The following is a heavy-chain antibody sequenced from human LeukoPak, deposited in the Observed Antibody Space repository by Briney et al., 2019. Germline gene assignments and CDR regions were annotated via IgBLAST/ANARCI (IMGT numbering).Heavy chain of an antibody. Sequence: SETLSLTCTVSGGSISSYYWCWSRHPAGKGLDWIGRIYTGGRTNYNHSLKSRVTMSVDTSKNQFSLKLSSVTAADTAGYYCARMISSGSYLAWFDPWGQGTLVTDSS. J-gene: IGHJ5*02. D-gene: IGHD1-26*01. CDR2: IYTGGRT. V-gene: IGHV4-4*07. CDR3: ARMISSGSYLAWFDP. CDR1: GGSISSYY.